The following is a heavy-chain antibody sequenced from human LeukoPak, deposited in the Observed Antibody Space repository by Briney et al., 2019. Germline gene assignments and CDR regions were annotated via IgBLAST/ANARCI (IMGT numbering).Heavy chain of an antibody. D-gene: IGHD1-26*01. Sequence: PGGSLRLSCAASGFTFSSYEMNWVRQAPGKALEWISYISISTNTIYYGDSVKGRFTISRDNAKNTLYLQMNSLRAEDAAVYYCARSWVGATDVDYWGQGTLVTVSS. CDR3: ARSWVGATDVDY. CDR2: ISISTNTI. V-gene: IGHV3-48*03. CDR1: GFTFSSYE. J-gene: IGHJ4*02.